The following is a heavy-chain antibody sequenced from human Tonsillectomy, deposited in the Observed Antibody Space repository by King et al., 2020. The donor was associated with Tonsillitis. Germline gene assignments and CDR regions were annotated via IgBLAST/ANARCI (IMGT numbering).Heavy chain of an antibody. CDR2: INPSGGST. J-gene: IGHJ6*03. D-gene: IGHD1-1*01. V-gene: IGHV1-46*01. CDR1: GYILTRYY. CDR3: ARDLQPQRGEAYMDV. Sequence: QLVQSGAEVKKPGASVKVSCKASGYILTRYYMHWVRQAPGQGLEWMGIINPSGGSTSYAQKFQGRVTMTRDTSTSTVYMELSSLRSEDTAVYYCARDLQPQRGEAYMDVWGKGTTVTVSS.